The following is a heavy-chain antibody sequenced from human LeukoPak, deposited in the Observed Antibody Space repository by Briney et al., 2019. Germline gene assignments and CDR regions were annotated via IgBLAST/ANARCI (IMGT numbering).Heavy chain of an antibody. Sequence: GGSLRLSWAASVFTFNIYSMNWVRQAPGKGLEWISYISSRSSTIYYADSVKGRFTISRDNARNSLYLQMNSLRAGDTAVYYCAREQLWVDNWGQGTLVTVSS. V-gene: IGHV3-48*01. D-gene: IGHD5-18*01. CDR3: AREQLWVDN. J-gene: IGHJ4*02. CDR1: VFTFNIYS. CDR2: ISSRSSTI.